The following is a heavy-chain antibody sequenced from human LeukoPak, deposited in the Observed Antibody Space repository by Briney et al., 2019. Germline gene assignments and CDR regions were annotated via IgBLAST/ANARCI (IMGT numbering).Heavy chain of an antibody. V-gene: IGHV3-21*01. CDR3: ARFSSSSSDY. CDR2: ISSSSSYI. J-gene: IGHJ4*02. CDR1: GFTFSSYA. Sequence: GGSLRLSCAASGFTFSSYAMSWVRQAPGKGLEWVSSISSSSSYIYYADSVKGRFTISRDNAKNSLYLQMNSLRAEDTAVYYCARFSSSSSDYWGQGTLVTVSS. D-gene: IGHD6-13*01.